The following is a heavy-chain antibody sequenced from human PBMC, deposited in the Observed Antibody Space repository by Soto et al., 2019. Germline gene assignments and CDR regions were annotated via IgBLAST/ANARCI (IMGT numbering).Heavy chain of an antibody. D-gene: IGHD3-22*01. J-gene: IGHJ6*02. Sequence: GGSLRLSCAASGFTFSNYNMNWVRQAPGKGLEWVSHIGGARSTAIYYADSVKGRFTISRDNAENSLFLQLNSLRDEDTAVYYCARDFGYDDVWGQGTTVTVSS. CDR3: ARDFGYDDV. CDR1: GFTFSNYN. V-gene: IGHV3-48*02. CDR2: IGGARSTAI.